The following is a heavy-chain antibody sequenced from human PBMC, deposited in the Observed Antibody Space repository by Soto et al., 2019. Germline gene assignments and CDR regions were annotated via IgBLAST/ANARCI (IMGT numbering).Heavy chain of an antibody. V-gene: IGHV4-39*01. Sequence: PSETLSLTCTVSGGSISSSSYYWGWIRQPPGKGLEWIGSIYYSGSTYYNPSLKSRVTISVDTSKNQFSLKLSSVTAADTAVYYCARHGGSEWLRNYYCYYGMDVWGQGTTVTVSS. CDR1: GGSISSSSYY. J-gene: IGHJ6*02. CDR3: ARHGGSEWLRNYYCYYGMDV. D-gene: IGHD5-12*01. CDR2: IYYSGST.